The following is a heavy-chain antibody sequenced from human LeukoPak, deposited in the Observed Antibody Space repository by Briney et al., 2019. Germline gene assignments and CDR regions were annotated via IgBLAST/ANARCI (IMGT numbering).Heavy chain of an antibody. J-gene: IGHJ4*02. CDR2: MSYDGFVQ. V-gene: IGHV3-30*18. CDR1: GFTLSRYA. D-gene: IGHD4-23*01. CDR3: AKVMVTVVTTSKLDS. Sequence: GGSLRLSCPASGFTLSRYAMHWVRQAPGKGLEWVAVMSYDGFVQYYADSVTGRFTISRDNSKNTLYLQMNSLRPDDTAFYYCAKVMVTVVTTSKLDSWGQGALVTVSS.